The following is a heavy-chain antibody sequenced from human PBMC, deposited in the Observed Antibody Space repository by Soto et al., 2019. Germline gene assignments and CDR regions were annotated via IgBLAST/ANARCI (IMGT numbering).Heavy chain of an antibody. D-gene: IGHD6-13*01. CDR1: GYTFTSYY. CDR3: ARVPIAAAASGYFQH. Sequence: QVQLVQSGAEVKKPGASVKVSCKASGYTFTSYYMHWVRQAPGQGLEWMGIINPSGGSTSYAQKFQGRVTLXADPSXXTVYMELSSLRSEDTAVYYCARVPIAAAASGYFQHWGQGTLVTVSS. J-gene: IGHJ1*01. CDR2: INPSGGST. V-gene: IGHV1-46*03.